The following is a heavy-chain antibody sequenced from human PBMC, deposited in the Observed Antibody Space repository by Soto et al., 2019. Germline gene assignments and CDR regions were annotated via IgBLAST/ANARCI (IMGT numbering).Heavy chain of an antibody. Sequence: QVQLVQSGAEVKKPGSSVKVSCKASGGTFSSYAISWVRQAPGQGLEWMGGIIPIFGTANYAQKFQGRVTITADESTSTAYMELSSLRTEDTAVYYCAREGTPAAGVYYDCGMDVWGQGTTVTVSS. V-gene: IGHV1-69*01. CDR3: AREGTPAAGVYYDCGMDV. D-gene: IGHD6-13*01. CDR1: GGTFSSYA. CDR2: IIPIFGTA. J-gene: IGHJ6*02.